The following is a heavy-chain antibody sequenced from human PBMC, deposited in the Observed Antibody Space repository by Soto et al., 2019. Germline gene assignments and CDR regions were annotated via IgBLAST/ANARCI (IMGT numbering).Heavy chain of an antibody. V-gene: IGHV1-69*13. J-gene: IGHJ5*01. Sequence: GASVKVSFESSGGTFSIYAIICVRQAPGQGLEWMEGIIPIFGTANYAQKFQGRVTITADESTSTAYMELSSLRSEDTAVYYCAGVAPAAIRWWFDSWGQGTLVTVSS. CDR2: IIPIFGTA. CDR3: AGVAPAAIRWWFDS. CDR1: GGTFSIYA. D-gene: IGHD2-2*02.